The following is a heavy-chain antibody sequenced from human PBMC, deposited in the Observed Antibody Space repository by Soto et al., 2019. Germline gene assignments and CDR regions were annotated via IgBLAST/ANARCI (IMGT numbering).Heavy chain of an antibody. D-gene: IGHD3-22*01. CDR1: ASPLSSNW. Sequence: EVQLVESGGGLVQPGGSLRLPWEASASPLSSNWMSWVRQVPGKGLEWVANIKPDGSEKYYVDSVKGRFTISRDNTKNSLYLQMSTLRPEDTAIYYCARDYEFGFDIWGQGTLVTVSS. J-gene: IGHJ3*02. CDR2: IKPDGSEK. V-gene: IGHV3-7*01. CDR3: ARDYEFGFDI.